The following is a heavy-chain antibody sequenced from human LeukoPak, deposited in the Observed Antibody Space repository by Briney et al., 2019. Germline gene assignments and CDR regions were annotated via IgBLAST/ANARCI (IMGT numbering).Heavy chain of an antibody. J-gene: IGHJ4*02. D-gene: IGHD6-19*01. CDR1: GFTFTSYA. CDR2: LSGSGGYT. CDR3: ARESESSDWYDY. V-gene: IGHV3-23*01. Sequence: GGSLRLSCAASGFTFTSYAMSWVRQAPGKGLEWVSALSGSGGYTYYADSVKGRFTISRDNSKNSLYLQMNSLRSDDTALYYCARESESSDWYDYWGQGTLVTVSS.